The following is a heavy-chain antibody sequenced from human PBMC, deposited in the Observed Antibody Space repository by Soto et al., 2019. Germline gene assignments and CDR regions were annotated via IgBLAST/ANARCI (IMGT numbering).Heavy chain of an antibody. V-gene: IGHV4-39*01. CDR3: AIQRDSTAYVDY. J-gene: IGHJ4*02. CDR1: GGSVSNSQYF. D-gene: IGHD5-18*01. CDR2: ISHSGRV. Sequence: LQLQESGPGLVKPSETLSLTCTVSGGSVSNSQYFCVWLRQPPGKGLEWIGTISHSGRVRYNPFLHSPVTISVDTSRNQFALSLPSVTAAATAVFYCAIQRDSTAYVDYWGPGTLVTVSS.